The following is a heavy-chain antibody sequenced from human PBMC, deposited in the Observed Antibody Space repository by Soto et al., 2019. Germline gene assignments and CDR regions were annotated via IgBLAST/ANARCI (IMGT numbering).Heavy chain of an antibody. V-gene: IGHV3-23*01. D-gene: IGHD3-10*01. CDR2: IIGGGYTT. J-gene: IGHJ4*02. CDR1: GFTFNNYA. Sequence: EVQLLESGGGLVQPGGSLILSCAASGFTFNNYAMTWVRQAPGKGLEWVSAIIGGGYTTSYADSVKGRFTVSRDGSKNTLYLQMSSLRAEDTALYYCAKGRGGSGSLTPRVDFWGQGNLVTVSS. CDR3: AKGRGGSGSLTPRVDF.